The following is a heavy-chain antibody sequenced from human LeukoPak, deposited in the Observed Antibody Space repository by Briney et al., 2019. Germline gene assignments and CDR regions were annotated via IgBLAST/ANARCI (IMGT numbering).Heavy chain of an antibody. CDR2: ISGSGGST. Sequence: PGGSLRLSCAASGFTFSSYAMSWVRQAPGKGLEWVSAISGSGGSTYYADSVKGRFTISGDNSKNTLYLQMNSLRAEDTAVYYRAKVMVPTVTTRPSFDYWGQGTLVTVSS. J-gene: IGHJ4*02. CDR3: AKVMVPTVTTRPSFDY. V-gene: IGHV3-23*01. D-gene: IGHD4-17*01. CDR1: GFTFSSYA.